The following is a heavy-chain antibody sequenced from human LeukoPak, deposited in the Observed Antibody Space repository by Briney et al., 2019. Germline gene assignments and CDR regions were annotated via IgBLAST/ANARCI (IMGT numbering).Heavy chain of an antibody. D-gene: IGHD3-3*01. CDR3: ARDGETLHSPYDFWSGYYYGMDV. Sequence: ASVKVSCTASGYTFTSYGISWVRQAPGQGLEWMGWISAYNGNTNYAQKLQGRVTMTTDTSTSTAYMELRSLRSDDTAVYYCARDGETLHSPYDFWSGYYYGMDVWGQGTTVTVSS. J-gene: IGHJ6*02. CDR1: GYTFTSYG. CDR2: ISAYNGNT. V-gene: IGHV1-18*01.